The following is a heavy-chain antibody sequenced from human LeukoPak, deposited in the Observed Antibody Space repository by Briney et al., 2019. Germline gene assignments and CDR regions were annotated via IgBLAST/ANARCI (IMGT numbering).Heavy chain of an antibody. CDR2: ISAYNGNT. J-gene: IGHJ4*02. CDR1: GYTFTSYG. Sequence: ASVKVSCKASGYTFTSYGISWVRQAPGQGLEWMGWISAYNGNTNYAQKLQGRVTMTTDTSTSTAYMELRSLRSEDTAVYYCARSVLYYDILTGFLDYWGQGTLVTVSS. V-gene: IGHV1-18*01. D-gene: IGHD3-9*01. CDR3: ARSVLYYDILTGFLDY.